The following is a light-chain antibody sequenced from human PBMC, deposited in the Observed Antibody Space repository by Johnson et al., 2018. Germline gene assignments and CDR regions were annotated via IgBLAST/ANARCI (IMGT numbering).Light chain of an antibody. CDR3: GTWDSSLSAGNV. J-gene: IGLJ1*01. V-gene: IGLV1-51*02. CDR2: ENN. Sequence: QSVFTQPPSVSAAPGQKVTISCSGSSSNIGNNYVSWYQQLPGTAPKLLIYENNKRPSGIPDRFSGSKSGTSATLAITGLQTGDEADYYSGTWDSSLSAGNVFGTGTKVTVL. CDR1: SSNIGNNY.